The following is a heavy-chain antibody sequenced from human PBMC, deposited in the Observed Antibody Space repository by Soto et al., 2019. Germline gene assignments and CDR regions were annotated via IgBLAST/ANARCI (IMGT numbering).Heavy chain of an antibody. CDR2: IYYSGST. V-gene: IGHV4-59*01. J-gene: IGHJ5*02. CDR3: ARDLTKGGYYDSSGSHWFDP. CDR1: GGSISSYY. D-gene: IGHD3-22*01. Sequence: SETLSLTCTVSGGSISSYYWSWIRQPPGKGLEWIGYIYYSGSTNYNPSIKSRVTISVDTSKNQFSLKLSSVTAADTAVYYCARDLTKGGYYDSSGSHWFDPWGQGTLVTVSS.